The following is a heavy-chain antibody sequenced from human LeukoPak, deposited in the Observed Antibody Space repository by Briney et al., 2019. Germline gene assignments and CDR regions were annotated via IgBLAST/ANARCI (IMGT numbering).Heavy chain of an antibody. V-gene: IGHV4-34*01. CDR3: ASYSGSD. CDR2: INHSGST. Sequence: SETLSLTCAVYGGSFSGYYWSWIRQPPGKGLEWIGEINHSGSTNYNPSLKSRVTISVDTSKNQFSLKLSSVTAADTAVYYCASYSGSDWGQGTLVTVSS. J-gene: IGHJ4*02. CDR1: GGSFSGYY. D-gene: IGHD1-26*01.